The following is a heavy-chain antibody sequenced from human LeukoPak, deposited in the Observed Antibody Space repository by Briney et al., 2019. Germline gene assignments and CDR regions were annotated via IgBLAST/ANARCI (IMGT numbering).Heavy chain of an antibody. D-gene: IGHD3-22*01. V-gene: IGHV3-7*01. CDR1: GSTISTYW. J-gene: IGHJ4*02. CDR3: ATVRGGYVFDY. CDR2: IKQDGSDK. Sequence: GGSLRLSCAASGSTISTYWMSWVRQAPGKGLEWVANIKQDGSDKYYVDSVKGRFTISRDDAKNSLSLQMNGLRAEDTAVYYCATVRGGYVFDYWGQGTLVTVSS.